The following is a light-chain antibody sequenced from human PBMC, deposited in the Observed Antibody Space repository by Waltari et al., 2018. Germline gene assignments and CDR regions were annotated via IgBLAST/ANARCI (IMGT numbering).Light chain of an antibody. CDR2: AAS. CDR1: QGISSY. Sequence: VIWMTQSPSLLSASIGERATIRCPKSQGISSYLAWYQQKPGKAPELLIYAASTLQSGVPSRFSGSGSGTDFTLTISCLQSEDFATYYCQQYYSFPPTFGQGTKVEIK. CDR3: QQYYSFPPT. J-gene: IGKJ1*01. V-gene: IGKV1D-8*01.